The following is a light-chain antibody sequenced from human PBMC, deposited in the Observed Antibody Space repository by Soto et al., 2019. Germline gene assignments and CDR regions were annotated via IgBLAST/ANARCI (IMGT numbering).Light chain of an antibody. CDR2: DVS. CDR3: CSFAGRYTPYV. J-gene: IGLJ1*01. Sequence: QSVLTQPRSVSGSPGQSVTISCTGSSSDVGGYNSVSWYQQHPGKAPKLMIYDVSERPSGVPDRFSGSKSGNTASLIISGLQAEDEADYYCCSFAGRYTPYVFGSGTKVTVL. CDR1: SSDVGGYNS. V-gene: IGLV2-11*01.